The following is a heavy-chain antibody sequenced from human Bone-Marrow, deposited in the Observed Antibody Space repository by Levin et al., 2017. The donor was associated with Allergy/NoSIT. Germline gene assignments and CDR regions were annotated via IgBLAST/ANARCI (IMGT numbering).Heavy chain of an antibody. D-gene: IGHD6-13*01. CDR1: GFTFSNYA. J-gene: IGHJ4*02. V-gene: IGHV3-23*01. Sequence: GGSLRLSCAASGFTFSNYAMTWVRQAPGKGLEWVSGISESGGSTYYADSVKGRFTISRDNSKNTLYLQMNGLRAEDTAVYYCAKNGLYSSSRNYDYWGQGTLVTVSS. CDR2: ISESGGST. CDR3: AKNGLYSSSRNYDY.